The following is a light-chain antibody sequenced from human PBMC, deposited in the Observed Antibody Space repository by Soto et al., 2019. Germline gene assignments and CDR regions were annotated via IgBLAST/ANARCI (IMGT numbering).Light chain of an antibody. V-gene: IGLV2-8*01. CDR3: CSYGGGNNFYV. J-gene: IGLJ1*01. CDR2: EVS. Sequence: QSALTQPPSASGSPGQSVTISCTGTSSDIGTYDYVSWYQHLPDKAPKLLIYEVSKRPSGVPDRFSGSKSGNTASLTVSGVQAEDEGDYYCCSYGGGNNFYVFGTGTKLTVL. CDR1: SSDIGTYDY.